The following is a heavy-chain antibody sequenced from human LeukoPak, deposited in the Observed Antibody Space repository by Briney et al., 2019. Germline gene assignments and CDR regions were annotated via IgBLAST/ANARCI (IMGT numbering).Heavy chain of an antibody. CDR2: IIPIFGTA. CDR1: GGTFSSYG. Sequence: SVNVSFKASGGTFSSYGISWVRQAPGQGLEWMGGIIPIFGTANYAQKFQGRVTITADESTSTAYMELSSLRSEDTAVYYCARLDEYSSSSRYYGMDVWGQGTTVTVSS. CDR3: ARLDEYSSSSRYYGMDV. V-gene: IGHV1-69*13. J-gene: IGHJ6*02. D-gene: IGHD6-6*01.